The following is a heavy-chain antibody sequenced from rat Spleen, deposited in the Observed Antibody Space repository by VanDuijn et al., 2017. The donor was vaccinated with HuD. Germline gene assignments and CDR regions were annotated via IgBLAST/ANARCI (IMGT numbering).Heavy chain of an antibody. V-gene: IGHV5-29*01. CDR3: ATDGTRVSRFAY. CDR2: ISYDGSST. CDR1: EFTFSNYG. D-gene: IGHD1-4*01. Sequence: EVQLVESGGGLVQPGRSLKLSCAASEFTFSNYGMAWVCQVSAKGLEWVATISYDGSSTYYRDSVKGRFTISRDNAKSTLYLQMDSLRSEDTATYYCATDGTRVSRFAYWGQGTLVTVSS. J-gene: IGHJ3*01.